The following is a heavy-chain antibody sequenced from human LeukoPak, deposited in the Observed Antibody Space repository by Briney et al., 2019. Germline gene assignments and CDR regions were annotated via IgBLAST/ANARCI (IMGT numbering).Heavy chain of an antibody. D-gene: IGHD3-16*01. CDR1: GYTFTSYG. Sequence: ASVKVSCKASGYTFTSYGISWVRQAPGQGLEWMGWISAYNGNTNYAQKLQGRVTMTTDTSTSTAYMELRSLRSDDTAVYYCARDKGPFMTTDAFDIWGQGTMVTVSS. CDR2: ISAYNGNT. V-gene: IGHV1-18*01. CDR3: ARDKGPFMTTDAFDI. J-gene: IGHJ3*02.